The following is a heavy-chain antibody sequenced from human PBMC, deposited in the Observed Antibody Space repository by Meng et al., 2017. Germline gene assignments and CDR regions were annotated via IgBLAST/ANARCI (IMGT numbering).Heavy chain of an antibody. Sequence: SLKISCAASGFTFDDYAMHWVRQAPGKGLEWVSGISWNSGSIGYADSVKGRFTISRDNAKNSLYLQMNSLRAEDTALYYCAKDHCSGGSCYSDYWGQGTLVTVFS. D-gene: IGHD2-15*01. CDR3: AKDHCSGGSCYSDY. CDR2: ISWNSGSI. J-gene: IGHJ4*02. CDR1: GFTFDDYA. V-gene: IGHV3-9*01.